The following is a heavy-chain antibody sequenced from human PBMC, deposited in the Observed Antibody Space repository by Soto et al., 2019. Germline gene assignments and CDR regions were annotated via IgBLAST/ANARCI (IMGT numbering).Heavy chain of an antibody. J-gene: IGHJ5*01. V-gene: IGHV3-48*02. CDR1: GFSFSTYN. Sequence: GGSLRLSCAASGFSFSTYNMDWVRQAPGKRPEWIAYISTTSFTIYYADSVKGRFTISRDNDRNSLYLEMNSLRDEDTAVYYCARDRRYDGTCYSASDSWGQGTLVTVSS. D-gene: IGHD2-15*01. CDR2: ISTTSFTI. CDR3: ARDRRYDGTCYSASDS.